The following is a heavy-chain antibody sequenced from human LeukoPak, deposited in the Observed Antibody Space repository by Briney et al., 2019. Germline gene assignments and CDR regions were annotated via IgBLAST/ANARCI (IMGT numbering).Heavy chain of an antibody. CDR2: INDSGNT. CDR1: GGSFSGYY. CDR3: ARGLGDSGYDFLVY. D-gene: IGHD5-12*01. J-gene: IGHJ4*02. V-gene: IGHV4-34*01. Sequence: PSETLSLTCAVYGGSFSGYYWNWIRQRPGKGLEWIGEINDSGNTNYNPSLKSRVTLSVDTTKNQFSLKLSSVTAADSAIYYCARGLGDSGYDFLVYWGQGSLVTVSS.